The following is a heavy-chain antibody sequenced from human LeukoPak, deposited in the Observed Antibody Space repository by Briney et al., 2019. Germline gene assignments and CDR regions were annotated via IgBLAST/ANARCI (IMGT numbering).Heavy chain of an antibody. Sequence: TXXXXXXXWVSQAAGKGLEWVALVWHDGSNRYYADSVKGRFTISRENSKNTVYLQMNSLGAEDTAVYYCARELFGSGSCPDYWGQGTLVTVSS. CDR1: TXXXXX. D-gene: IGHD3-10*01. CDR3: ARELFGSGSCPDY. J-gene: IGHJ4*02. CDR2: VWHDGSNR. V-gene: IGHV3-33*01.